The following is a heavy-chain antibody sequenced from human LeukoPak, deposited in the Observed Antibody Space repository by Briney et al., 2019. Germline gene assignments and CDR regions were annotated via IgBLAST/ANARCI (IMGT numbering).Heavy chain of an antibody. J-gene: IGHJ4*02. CDR1: GFPFTSYA. CDR2: ISGSAIST. D-gene: IGHD1-20*01. Sequence: GGSLRLSCEASGFPFTSYAMSGVRQAPGKGLEWVSGISGSAISTHYADSVKGRFTISRDNSENTLYLQMSSLRVEDTAVYYCAKGGLTGPFDYWGQGTLVTVSS. V-gene: IGHV3-23*01. CDR3: AKGGLTGPFDY.